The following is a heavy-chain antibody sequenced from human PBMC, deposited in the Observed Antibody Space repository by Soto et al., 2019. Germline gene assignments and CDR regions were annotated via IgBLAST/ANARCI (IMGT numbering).Heavy chain of an antibody. D-gene: IGHD2-2*01. J-gene: IGHJ2*01. CDR2: IIPIFGTA. CDR1: GGTFSSYA. Sequence: QVQLVQSGAEVKKPGSSVKVSCKASGGTFSSYAISWVRQAPGQGLEWMGGIIPIFGTANYAQKFQGRVTITADESTSTAYMELSSLRSEDTAVYYCARDVVVVPAAINPVNWYFDLLGRGTLVTVSS. V-gene: IGHV1-69*01. CDR3: ARDVVVVPAAINPVNWYFDL.